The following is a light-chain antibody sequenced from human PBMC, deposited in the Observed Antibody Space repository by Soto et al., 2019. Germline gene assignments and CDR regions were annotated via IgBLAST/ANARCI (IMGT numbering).Light chain of an antibody. CDR1: QSLLHSNGYNY. CDR2: LGS. V-gene: IGKV2-28*01. Sequence: DIVMTQSPLSLPVTPGEPASISCRSSQSLLHSNGYNYLDWYLQKPGQSPQLLIYLGSNRASGVPDRFSGSGSGTDFTLKISRVEAEDVGVYYCMQALQNPVLTLGGGTKVDIK. CDR3: MQALQNPVLT. J-gene: IGKJ4*01.